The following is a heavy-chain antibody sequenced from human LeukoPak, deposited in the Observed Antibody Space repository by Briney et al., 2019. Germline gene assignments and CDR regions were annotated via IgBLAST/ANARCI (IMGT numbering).Heavy chain of an antibody. CDR1: GYTFTGYY. CDR3: ARGGIITMIPNWFDP. J-gene: IGHJ5*02. Sequence: ASVKVSCKASGYTFTGYYMHWVRQAPGQGLEWMGWINPNSGGTNCAQKFQGRVTMTKDTSISTAYMELSRLRSDDTAVYYCARGGIITMIPNWFDPWGQGTLVTVSS. V-gene: IGHV1-2*02. CDR2: INPNSGGT. D-gene: IGHD3-22*01.